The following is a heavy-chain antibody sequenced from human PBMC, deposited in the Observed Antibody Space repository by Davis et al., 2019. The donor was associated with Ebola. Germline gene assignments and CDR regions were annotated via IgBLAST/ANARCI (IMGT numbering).Heavy chain of an antibody. CDR2: IYYSGST. J-gene: IGHJ3*01. V-gene: IGHV4-59*11. D-gene: IGHD1-26*01. CDR1: GGSISSHY. Sequence: PSETLSLTCTGSGGSISSHYWSWIRQPPGKGLEWIGYIYYSGSTNSNPSLKSRVTISVDTSKNQFSLKLSSVTAADTAVYYCARIGSYSGAFDLRGQGTMVAVSA. CDR3: ARIGSYSGAFDL.